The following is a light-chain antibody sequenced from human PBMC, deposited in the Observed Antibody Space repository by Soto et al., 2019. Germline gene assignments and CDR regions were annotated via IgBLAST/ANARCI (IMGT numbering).Light chain of an antibody. V-gene: IGLV1-40*01. J-gene: IGLJ1*01. CDR1: SSNIGAGYD. Sequence: QSVLTQPPSVSGAPGQRVTISCTGSSSNIGAGYDVNWYQQLPGTAPKLLIYGNNNRPSGVPDRFSGSKSGTSASLAITGLQAEDEADYYCQSYDSSLSVYVFGTGTKLTVL. CDR2: GNN. CDR3: QSYDSSLSVYV.